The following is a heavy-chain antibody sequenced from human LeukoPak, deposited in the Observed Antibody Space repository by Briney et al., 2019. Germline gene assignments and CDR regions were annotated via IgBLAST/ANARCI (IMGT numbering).Heavy chain of an antibody. V-gene: IGHV1-46*01. J-gene: IGHJ6*02. D-gene: IGHD6-19*01. CDR2: INPSGGST. CDR3: ARVSSSGWYPHYYYGMDV. CDR1: GGTFSSYA. Sequence: ASVKVSCKASGGTFSSYAISWVRQAPGQGLEWMGIINPSGGSTSYAQKFQGRVTMTRDTSTSTVYMELSSLRSEDTAVYYCARVSSSGWYPHYYYGMDVWGQGTTVTVSS.